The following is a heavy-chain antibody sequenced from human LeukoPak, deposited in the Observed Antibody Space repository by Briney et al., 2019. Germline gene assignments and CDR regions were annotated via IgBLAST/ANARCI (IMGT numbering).Heavy chain of an antibody. Sequence: SETLSLTCTVSGYSISSGFYWGWIRQPPGKGLEWIGSIYHSGSTYYNPSLKSRVTISVDTSKNQFSLKLSSVTAADTAVYYCARRALRLGELSSFPFDYWGQGTLVTVSS. CDR2: IYHSGST. CDR1: GYSISSGFY. V-gene: IGHV4-38-2*02. J-gene: IGHJ4*02. D-gene: IGHD3-16*02. CDR3: ARRALRLGELSSFPFDY.